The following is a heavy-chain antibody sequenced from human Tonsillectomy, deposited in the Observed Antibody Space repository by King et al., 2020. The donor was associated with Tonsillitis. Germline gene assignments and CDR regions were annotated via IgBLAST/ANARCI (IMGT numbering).Heavy chain of an antibody. Sequence: VQLVQSGAEVKKPGSSVKVSCKASGGSFSSYAISWVRQAPGQGLEWMGGIIPPFGTANYAQKFQGRVTITADESTSTAYMERSSLRSEDTAVYYCARAHSSGYWAYNYYMDVWGKGTTVTVSS. CDR3: ARAHSSGYWAYNYYMDV. CDR2: IIPPFGTA. V-gene: IGHV1-69*01. D-gene: IGHD3-22*01. J-gene: IGHJ6*03. CDR1: GGSFSSYA.